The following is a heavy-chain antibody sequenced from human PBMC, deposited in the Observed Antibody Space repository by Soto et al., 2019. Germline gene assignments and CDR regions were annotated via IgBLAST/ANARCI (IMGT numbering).Heavy chain of an antibody. Sequence: ASVKVSCKASGGTFSSYTISWVRQAPGQGLEWMGRIIPILGIANYAQKFQGRVTITADKSTSTAYMELSSLRSEDTAVYYCATPRSGYYAGGNDYWGQGTLVTVSS. CDR2: IIPILGIA. V-gene: IGHV1-69*02. J-gene: IGHJ4*02. CDR3: ATPRSGYYAGGNDY. CDR1: GGTFSSYT. D-gene: IGHD3-3*01.